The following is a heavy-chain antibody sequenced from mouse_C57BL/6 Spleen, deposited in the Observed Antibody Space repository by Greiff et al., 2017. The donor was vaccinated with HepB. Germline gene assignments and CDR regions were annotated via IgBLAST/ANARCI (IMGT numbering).Heavy chain of an antibody. D-gene: IGHD1-1*01. CDR1: GYTFTDYE. CDR3: TRQVVAKDWYFDV. Sequence: QVQLQQSGAELVRPGASVTLSCKASGYTFTDYEMHWVKQTPVHGLEWIGAIDPETGGTAYNQKFKGKAILTADKSSSTAYMELRSLTSEDSAVYYCTRQVVAKDWYFDVWGTGTTVTVSS. CDR2: IDPETGGT. J-gene: IGHJ1*03. V-gene: IGHV1-15*01.